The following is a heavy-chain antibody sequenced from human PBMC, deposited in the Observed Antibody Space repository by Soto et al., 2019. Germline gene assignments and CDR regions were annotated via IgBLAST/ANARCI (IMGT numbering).Heavy chain of an antibody. J-gene: IGHJ4*02. D-gene: IGHD6-13*01. CDR2: IYYSGST. Sequence: SETLSLTCTVSGGSISSGGYYWSWIRQHPGKGLEWIRYIYYSGSTYYNPSLKSRVTISVDTSKNQFSLKLSSVTAADTAVYYCARRRAEAAAGFLDYWGQGTLVTVSS. CDR3: ARRRAEAAAGFLDY. CDR1: GGSISSGGYY. V-gene: IGHV4-31*03.